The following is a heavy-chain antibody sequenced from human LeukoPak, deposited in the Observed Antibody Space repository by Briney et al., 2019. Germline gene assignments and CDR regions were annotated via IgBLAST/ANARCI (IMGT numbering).Heavy chain of an antibody. Sequence: QAGGSLRLSCAAPGFTFTSHWMTWVRQAPGKGLEWVANIRGDGGDKYYVDSVKGRFPISRDNAKNSVYLQMNSLRGEDTAVYYCARDIDRAHGDWGQGTLVTVSS. V-gene: IGHV3-7*01. J-gene: IGHJ4*02. D-gene: IGHD2-15*01. CDR2: IRGDGGDK. CDR3: ARDIDRAHGD. CDR1: GFTFTSHW.